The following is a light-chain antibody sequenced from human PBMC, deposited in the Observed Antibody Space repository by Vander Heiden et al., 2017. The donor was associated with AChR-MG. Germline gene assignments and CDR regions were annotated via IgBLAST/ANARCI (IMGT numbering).Light chain of an antibody. V-gene: IGKV3-15*01. Sequence: EIVMPQSPATLSVSPGERATLPCRASQSVSSNLSWYQQKPGQAARLLIYGASTRATGIPARFIGSGSGTEFTPTISSLQSEDFAVYYCQQYNNWPPGTFGQGTKVEIK. J-gene: IGKJ1*01. CDR3: QQYNNWPPGT. CDR1: QSVSSN. CDR2: GAS.